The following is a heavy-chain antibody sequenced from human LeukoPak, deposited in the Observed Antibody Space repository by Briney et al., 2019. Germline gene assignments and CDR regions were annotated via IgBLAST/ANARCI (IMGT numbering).Heavy chain of an antibody. CDR1: GASISSGDYY. V-gene: IGHV4-30-4*01. CDR3: AREPLSTSRWFDP. Sequence: SETLSLTCTVSGASISSGDYYWSWLRQPPGKGLEWIGYIYYSGSTYYNPSLKSRVTISVDTSKNQFSLKLSSVTAADTAVYYCAREPLSTSRWFDPWGQGTLVTVSS. J-gene: IGHJ5*02. CDR2: IYYSGST.